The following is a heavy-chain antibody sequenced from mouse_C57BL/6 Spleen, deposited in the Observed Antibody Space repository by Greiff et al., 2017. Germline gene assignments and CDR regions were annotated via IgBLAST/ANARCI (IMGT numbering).Heavy chain of an antibody. D-gene: IGHD2-4*01. CDR1: GYTFTSYG. CDR2: IYPRSGNT. CDR3: ALYYDYLYYFDY. Sequence: VQLQQSGAELARPGASVKLSCKASGYTFTSYGISWVKQRTGQGLEWIGEIYPRSGNTYYNEKFKGKATLTADKSSSTAYMELRSLTSEDSAVYFCALYYDYLYYFDYWGQGTTLTVSS. V-gene: IGHV1-81*01. J-gene: IGHJ2*01.